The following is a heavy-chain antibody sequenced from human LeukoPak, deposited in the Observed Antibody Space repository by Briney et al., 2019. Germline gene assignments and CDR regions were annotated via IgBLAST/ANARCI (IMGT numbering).Heavy chain of an antibody. Sequence: GGSLGLSCAASGFTFSSYAMHWVRQAPGKGLEYVSAISSNGGSTYYANSVKGRFTISRDNSKNTLYLQMGSLRAENMAVYYCARAPFDYWGQGTLVTVSS. V-gene: IGHV3-64*01. J-gene: IGHJ4*02. CDR2: ISSNGGST. CDR1: GFTFSSYA. CDR3: ARAPFDY.